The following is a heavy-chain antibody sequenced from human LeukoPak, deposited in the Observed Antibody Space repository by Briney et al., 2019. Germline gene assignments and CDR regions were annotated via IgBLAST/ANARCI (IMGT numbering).Heavy chain of an antibody. V-gene: IGHV4-61*02. Sequence: SETLSLTCTVSRGSISSGSYHWNWIRQPAGKGLEWIGRMSRSGSTNYNPSLKSRVTISVYTSENQFSLKMSSVTAADTAVYYCARRSRGWSVFDYWGQGTLVTVSS. D-gene: IGHD2-8*01. CDR1: RGSISSGSYH. CDR3: ARRSRGWSVFDY. CDR2: MSRSGST. J-gene: IGHJ4*02.